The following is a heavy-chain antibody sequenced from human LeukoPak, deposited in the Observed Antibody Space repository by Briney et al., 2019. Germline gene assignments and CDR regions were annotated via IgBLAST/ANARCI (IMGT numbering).Heavy chain of an antibody. V-gene: IGHV3-21*01. Sequence: PGGSLRLSCAASGFTVSSNYMSWVRQAPGKGLEWVSSISSSSSYIYYADSVKGRFTISRDNAKNSLYLQMNSLRAEDTAVYYCATFDSFDWLGLFDYWGQGTLVTVSS. D-gene: IGHD3-9*01. CDR1: GFTVSSNY. CDR2: ISSSSSYI. CDR3: ATFDSFDWLGLFDY. J-gene: IGHJ4*02.